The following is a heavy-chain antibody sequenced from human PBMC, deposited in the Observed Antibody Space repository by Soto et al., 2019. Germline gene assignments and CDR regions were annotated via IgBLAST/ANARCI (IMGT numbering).Heavy chain of an antibody. CDR2: TYYRSKWYN. CDR1: GDSVSSNSAA. J-gene: IGHJ6*02. V-gene: IGHV6-1*01. CDR3: ARDPERAIAAAGTPRYYYYGMDV. D-gene: IGHD6-13*01. Sequence: QSQTLSLTCAISGDSVSSNSAAWNWIRQSPSRGLEWLGRTYYRSKWYNDYAVSVKSRITINPDTSKNQFSLQLNSVTPEDTAVYYCARDPERAIAAAGTPRYYYYGMDVWGQGTTVTVSS.